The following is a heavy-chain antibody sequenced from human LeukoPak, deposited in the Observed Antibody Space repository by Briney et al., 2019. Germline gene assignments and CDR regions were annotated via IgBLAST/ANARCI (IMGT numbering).Heavy chain of an antibody. V-gene: IGHV4-30-4*01. Sequence: SQTLSLTCTVSGGSISSGDYYWSWIRQPPGKGLEWIGYIYYSGSTYYNPSLKSRVTISLDTSKNQFSLKLSSVTAADTAVYYCAREQVAASDYYYYGMDVWGQGTTVTVSS. CDR3: AREQVAASDYYYYGMDV. CDR2: IYYSGST. D-gene: IGHD2-15*01. CDR1: GGSISSGDYY. J-gene: IGHJ6*02.